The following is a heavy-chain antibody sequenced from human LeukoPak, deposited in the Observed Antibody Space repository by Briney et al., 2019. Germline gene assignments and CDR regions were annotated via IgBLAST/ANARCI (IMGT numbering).Heavy chain of an antibody. CDR3: ATDGAGFDT. CDR1: GFTFNDYY. J-gene: IGHJ5*02. V-gene: IGHV3-11*01. Sequence: GGSLRLSCAASGFTFNDYYMSWIRQAPGKGLEWLSYINIGGTNTHYADSVKGRFTISRDNAKKSLYLEMNNLRAEDTAVYYCATDGAGFDTWRQG. CDR2: INIGGTNT.